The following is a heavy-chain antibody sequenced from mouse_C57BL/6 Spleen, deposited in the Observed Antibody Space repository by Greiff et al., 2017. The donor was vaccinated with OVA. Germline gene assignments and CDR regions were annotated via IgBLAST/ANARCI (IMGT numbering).Heavy chain of an antibody. CDR2: IRNKANGYTT. V-gene: IGHV7-3*01. Sequence: EVQVVESGGGLVQPGGSLSLSCAASGFTFTDYYMSWVRQPPGKALEWLGFIRNKANGYTTEYSASVKGRFTISRDNSQSILYLQMNALRAEDSATYYCARYMVGRYAMDYWGQGTSVTVSS. CDR1: GFTFTDYY. CDR3: ARYMVGRYAMDY. D-gene: IGHD1-1*02. J-gene: IGHJ4*01.